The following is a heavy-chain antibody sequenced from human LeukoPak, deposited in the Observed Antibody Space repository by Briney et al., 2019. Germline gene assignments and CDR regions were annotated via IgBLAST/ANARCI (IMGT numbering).Heavy chain of an antibody. CDR2: IKSKTDGGTT. J-gene: IGHJ4*02. CDR3: TTRVYSATPGNDY. V-gene: IGHV3-15*01. D-gene: IGHD2-8*01. Sequence: PGGSLRLSCAASGFTFSNAWMSWVRQAPGKGLEWVSRIKSKTDGGTTDYAAPVKGRFTISRDDSKNTLYLQMNSLKTEDTAVYYCTTRVYSATPGNDYWGQGTLVTVSS. CDR1: GFTFSNAW.